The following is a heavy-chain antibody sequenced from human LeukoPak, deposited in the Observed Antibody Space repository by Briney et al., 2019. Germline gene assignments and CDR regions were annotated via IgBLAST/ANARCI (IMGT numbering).Heavy chain of an antibody. CDR2: INHSGST. D-gene: IGHD3-22*01. CDR1: GGSFSGYY. CDR3: ARYYDSSGYYDY. J-gene: IGHJ4*02. Sequence: SETLSLTCAVYGGSFSGYYWSWIRQPPGKGLEWIGEINHSGSTNYNPSLKSRVTISVDTSKNQLSLKLSSVTAADTAVYYCARYYDSSGYYDYWGQGTLVTVSS. V-gene: IGHV4-34*01.